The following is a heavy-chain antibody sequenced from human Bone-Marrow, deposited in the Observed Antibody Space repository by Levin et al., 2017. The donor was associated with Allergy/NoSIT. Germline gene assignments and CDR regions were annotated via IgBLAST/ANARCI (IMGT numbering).Heavy chain of an antibody. CDR3: AKAQAATVGGGPGGTGRY. CDR2: ISYDGSNK. CDR1: GFTFSSYG. J-gene: IGHJ4*02. Sequence: SCAASGFTFSSYGMHWVRQAPGKGLEWVAVISYDGSNKYYADSVKGRFTISRDNSKNTLYLQMNSLRAEDTAVYYCAKAQAATVGGGPGGTGRYWGQGTLVTVSS. D-gene: IGHD2-15*01. V-gene: IGHV3-30*18.